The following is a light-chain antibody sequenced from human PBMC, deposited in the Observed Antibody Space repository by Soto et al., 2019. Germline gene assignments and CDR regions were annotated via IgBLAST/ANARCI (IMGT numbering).Light chain of an antibody. J-gene: IGKJ1*01. CDR3: LKYNKDAPGT. CDR2: GAS. Sequence: DIQMTQSPSSLSASVGDRVTLTCRASQDISHFLAWYQQRPGKVPKLLIYGASTLQSGVPSRCSGSGSGTDFTLTISSLQPEDVATYYCLKYNKDAPGTFGQGTKVDI. CDR1: QDISHF. V-gene: IGKV1-27*01.